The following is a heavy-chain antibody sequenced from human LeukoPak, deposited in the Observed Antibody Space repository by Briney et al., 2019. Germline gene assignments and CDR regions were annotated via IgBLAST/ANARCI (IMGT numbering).Heavy chain of an antibody. J-gene: IGHJ4*02. CDR1: GFTFTSSA. CDR2: IVVGSGNT. V-gene: IGHV1-58*02. Sequence: GTSVKVSCKASGFTFTSSAMQWVRQARGQHLEWIGWIVVGSGNTNYAQKFQERVTITRDMSTSTAYMELSSLRSEDTAVYYCAADRGYDFWSGYHIFDYWGQGTLVTVSS. D-gene: IGHD3-3*01. CDR3: AADRGYDFWSGYHIFDY.